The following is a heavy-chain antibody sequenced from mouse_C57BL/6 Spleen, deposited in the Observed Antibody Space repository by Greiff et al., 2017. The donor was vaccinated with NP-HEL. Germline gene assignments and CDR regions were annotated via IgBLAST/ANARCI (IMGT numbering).Heavy chain of an antibody. Sequence: QVQLQQPGAELVKPGASVKMSCTASGYTFTSYWITWVKQRPGQGLEWIGDLYPGSGSTNYNEKFKSKATLTVDTSSSTAYMQLSSLTSEDSAVYCGARVDDYAMDYWGQGTSVTVSS. D-gene: IGHD1-1*01. J-gene: IGHJ4*01. CDR3: ARVDDYAMDY. CDR1: GYTFTSYW. CDR2: LYPGSGST. V-gene: IGHV1-55*01.